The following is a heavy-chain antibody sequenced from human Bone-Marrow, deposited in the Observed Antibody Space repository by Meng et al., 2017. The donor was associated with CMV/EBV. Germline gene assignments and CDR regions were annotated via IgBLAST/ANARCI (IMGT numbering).Heavy chain of an antibody. J-gene: IGHJ4*02. CDR1: GFTFSSYS. Sequence: GGSLRLSCAASGFTFSSYSMNWVRQAPGKGLEWVSYISSSSSTIYYADSVKGRFTISRDNSKNTLYLQMNSLRAEDTAVYYCARDRANDYWGQGTLVTVSS. V-gene: IGHV3-48*01. CDR2: ISSSSSTI. CDR3: ARDRANDY. D-gene: IGHD5-24*01.